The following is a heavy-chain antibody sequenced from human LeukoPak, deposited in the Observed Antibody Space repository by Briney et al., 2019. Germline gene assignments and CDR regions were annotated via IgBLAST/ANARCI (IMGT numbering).Heavy chain of an antibody. Sequence: SETLSLACTVSGYSISSGYYWGWIRQPPGKGLEWIGSIYHSGSTYYNPSLKSRVTISVDTSKNQFSLKLSSVTAADTAVYYCARGRRIGYSSGWYRDAFDIWGQGTMVTVSS. CDR2: IYHSGST. D-gene: IGHD6-19*01. V-gene: IGHV4-38-2*02. CDR1: GYSISSGYY. CDR3: ARGRRIGYSSGWYRDAFDI. J-gene: IGHJ3*02.